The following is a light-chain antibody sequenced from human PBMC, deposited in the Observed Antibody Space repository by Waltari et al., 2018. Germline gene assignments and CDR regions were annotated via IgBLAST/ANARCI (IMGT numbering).Light chain of an antibody. J-gene: IGKJ1*01. V-gene: IGKV3-15*01. CDR1: DSVSTN. CDR3: QQYNNWPPA. CDR2: DAS. Sequence: ETVMTQSPPTLSVSPGERAALSCRASDSVSTNLAWYQQKPGQAPRVIISDASTRATGVPARFSGSGSGTEFTLTISSLQSEDFAVYYCQQYNNWPPAFGQGTKVDFK.